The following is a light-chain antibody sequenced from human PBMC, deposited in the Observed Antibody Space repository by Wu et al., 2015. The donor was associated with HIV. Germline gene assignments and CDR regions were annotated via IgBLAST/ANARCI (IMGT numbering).Light chain of an antibody. CDR3: QQYGSSPLT. CDR2: DTS. J-gene: IGKJ5*01. CDR1: QNIYNNY. Sequence: EIVLTQSPGTLSLSPGERVTLSCRASQNIYNNYFAWYQQKPGQAPRLLIFDTSSRATGISDRFSGSGSGTDSTFTISRLEPEDFAVYYCQQYGSSPLTFGQGTRLEIK. V-gene: IGKV3-20*01.